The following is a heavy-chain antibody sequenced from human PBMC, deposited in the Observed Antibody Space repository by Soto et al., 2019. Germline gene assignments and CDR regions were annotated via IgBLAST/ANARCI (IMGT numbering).Heavy chain of an antibody. CDR3: ARDQAERVAAPIDNNGLSKWFDS. Sequence: QVKVVESGGGVVQPGRSLRLSCAASGFTISNYGMHRVRQAPGKGLEWLAAIWSDGVNKHYADSVKGRFSTSRDNSKNTVYLQMNSLRAEDTAVYYCARDQAERVAAPIDNNGLSKWFDSWGQGTLVTVSS. J-gene: IGHJ5*01. V-gene: IGHV3-33*01. D-gene: IGHD6-19*01. CDR2: IWSDGVNK. CDR1: GFTISNYG.